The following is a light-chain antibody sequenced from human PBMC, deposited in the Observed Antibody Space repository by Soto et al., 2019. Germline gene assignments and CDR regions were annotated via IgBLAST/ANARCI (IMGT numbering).Light chain of an antibody. J-gene: IGLJ3*02. CDR1: SSDVGGYNY. V-gene: IGLV2-11*01. CDR3: CSYAGSYTWV. Sequence: QSALTQPRSVSGSPGQSVTISCTGTSSDVGGYNYVSWYQQHPGKAPKLIIYDVSKRPSGIPDRFSGSKSGNTASLTISGLQAADEADYYCCSYAGSYTWVFGGGTKLTVL. CDR2: DVS.